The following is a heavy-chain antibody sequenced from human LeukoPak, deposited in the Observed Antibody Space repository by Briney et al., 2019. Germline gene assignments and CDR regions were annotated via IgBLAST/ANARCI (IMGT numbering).Heavy chain of an antibody. Sequence: GGSLRLSCTASGITFSGYWMSWVRQPPGKGLEWGANIKQAGSEKYYVDSVKGRFTISRDDAKKSVYLQMNSLRAEDTAVYYCASDGGPFDYWGQGTLVTVSS. CDR2: IKQAGSEK. J-gene: IGHJ4*02. CDR3: ASDGGPFDY. V-gene: IGHV3-7*01. D-gene: IGHD3-16*01. CDR1: GITFSGYW.